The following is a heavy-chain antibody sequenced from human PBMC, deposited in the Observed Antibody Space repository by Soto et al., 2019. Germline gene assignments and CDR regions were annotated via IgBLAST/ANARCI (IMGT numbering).Heavy chain of an antibody. J-gene: IGHJ1*01. CDR3: AREGSGYNF. D-gene: IGHD5-12*01. V-gene: IGHV1-69*13. CDR2: IIPVFGRP. CDR1: GGTFSSFG. Sequence: SVKVSCKASGGTFSSFGISWVRQAPGQGLEWMGGIIPVFGRPNYAQRFRGRLTITADESTNTGYMELIDLRSEDTAVYHCAREGSGYNFWGQGTQVTVSS.